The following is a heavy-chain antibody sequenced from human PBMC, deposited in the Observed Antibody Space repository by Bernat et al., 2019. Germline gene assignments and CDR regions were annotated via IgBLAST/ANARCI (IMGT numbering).Heavy chain of an antibody. CDR1: GGSISSGGYY. Sequence: QVQLQESGPGLVKPSQTLSLTCTVSGGSISSGGYYWSWIRQPPGKGLEWIGYIYYSGSTYYTPSLKIRVTISVDTSKNQFYLKLSSVTAADTAVYYCARLAETDSSGYYYGGNFDYWGQGTLVTVSS. V-gene: IGHV4-31*03. D-gene: IGHD3-22*01. CDR3: ARLAETDSSGYYYGGNFDY. J-gene: IGHJ4*02. CDR2: IYYSGST.